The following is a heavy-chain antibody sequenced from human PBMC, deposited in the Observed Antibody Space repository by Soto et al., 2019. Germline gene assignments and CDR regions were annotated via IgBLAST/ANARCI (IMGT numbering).Heavy chain of an antibody. J-gene: IGHJ6*02. Sequence: QVQLVQSGAEVKKPGASVKVSCEASGYTFPDYYIHWVRQAPGQGLEWMGWINPRNGATNYAQKFQGRVTMTRDTSISTAYMELSRLTSDDTAVYYCARLPPPSLYYYGMDVWGQGTTVTVS. CDR1: GYTFPDYY. CDR3: ARLPPPSLYYYGMDV. CDR2: INPRNGAT. V-gene: IGHV1-2*02.